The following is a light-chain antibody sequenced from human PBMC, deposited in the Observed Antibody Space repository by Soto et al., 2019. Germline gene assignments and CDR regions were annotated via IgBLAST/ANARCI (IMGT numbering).Light chain of an antibody. CDR2: AAS. CDR1: QTITNY. V-gene: IGKV1-39*01. Sequence: DIQMTQSPSSLSASVGDRVTITCRASQTITNYLNWYQQKPGKAPKLLIYAASTLLSGVPSRFTGGGSGTDFTLTIDSLQPEDFATYSCQQSYSSPWTFGQGTKVDIK. J-gene: IGKJ1*01. CDR3: QQSYSSPWT.